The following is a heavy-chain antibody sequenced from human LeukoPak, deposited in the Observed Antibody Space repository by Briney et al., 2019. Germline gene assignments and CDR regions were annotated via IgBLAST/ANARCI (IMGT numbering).Heavy chain of an antibody. D-gene: IGHD1-1*01. J-gene: IGHJ4*02. CDR2: ISYDGSDK. V-gene: IGHV3-30*03. CDR3: ETKPPLERGLNY. CDR1: GFTLSSYG. Sequence: GRSLRLSCAASGFTLSSYGMHWVRQAPGKGLEWVAVISYDGSDKYYADSVKGRFTISRDNSKNTLYLQMNSLRAEDTAVYYCETKPPLERGLNYWGQGTLVTVSS.